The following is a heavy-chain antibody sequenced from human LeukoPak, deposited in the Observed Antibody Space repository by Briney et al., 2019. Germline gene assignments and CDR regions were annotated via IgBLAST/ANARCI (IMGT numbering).Heavy chain of an antibody. V-gene: IGHV3-48*03. CDR3: ATGEGGSYYDSRGYYSDI. J-gene: IGHJ3*02. CDR2: ISSSGTSI. CDR1: GFTFSSYE. Sequence: GGSLRLSCAASGFTFSSYEMKWVRQAPGKGLEWVPYISSSGTSIYYADSVKGRFTISRDNAKNSLYLQMNSLRAEDTAVYYCATGEGGSYYDSRGYYSDIWGQGTMVTVSS. D-gene: IGHD3-22*01.